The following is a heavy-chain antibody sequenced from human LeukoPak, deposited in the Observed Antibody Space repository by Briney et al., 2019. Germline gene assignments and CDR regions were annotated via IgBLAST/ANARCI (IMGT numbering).Heavy chain of an antibody. Sequence: SETLSLTCTVSGGSISSGGYYCSWIRQHPGKGLEWIGYIYYSGSTYYNPSLKSRVTISVDTSKNQFSLKLSSVTAADTAVYYCARRGVRGVPFDYWGQGTLVTVSS. CDR1: GGSISSGGYY. J-gene: IGHJ4*02. D-gene: IGHD3-10*01. V-gene: IGHV4-31*03. CDR2: IYYSGST. CDR3: ARRGVRGVPFDY.